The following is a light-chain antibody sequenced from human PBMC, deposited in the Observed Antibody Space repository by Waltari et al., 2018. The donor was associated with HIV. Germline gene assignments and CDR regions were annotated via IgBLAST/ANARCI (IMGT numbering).Light chain of an antibody. CDR1: SSDVGSYNF. J-gene: IGLJ3*02. Sequence: QSALTQPPSASGSPGQSVTISCTGTSSDVGSYNFVSWYQQHPGQAPKLLIFEVNKRPSGVSDRFSGSKSGNTASLTVSGLQAEDEADYYCNSYVGSDTWVFGGGTKLTVL. CDR3: NSYVGSDTWV. CDR2: EVN. V-gene: IGLV2-8*01.